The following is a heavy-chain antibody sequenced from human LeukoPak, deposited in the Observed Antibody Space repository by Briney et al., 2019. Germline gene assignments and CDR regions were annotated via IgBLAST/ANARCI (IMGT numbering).Heavy chain of an antibody. V-gene: IGHV1-2*02. D-gene: IGHD6-19*01. Sequence: ASVKVSCKASGYSFTDYYIHWGRQAPGQGPEWMGWVNPSGGATKYAPKFQDRVTMTRDTSISTAYLELSGLTSDDPAVYYCATYTSAIQYFLYWGLGTLVTVSS. CDR2: VNPSGGAT. J-gene: IGHJ4*02. CDR3: ATYTSAIQYFLY. CDR1: GYSFTDYY.